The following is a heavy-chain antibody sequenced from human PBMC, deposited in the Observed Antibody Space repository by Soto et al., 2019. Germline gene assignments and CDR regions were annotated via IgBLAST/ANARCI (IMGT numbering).Heavy chain of an antibody. D-gene: IGHD5-12*01. J-gene: IGHJ4*02. Sequence: QVQLVQSGAEVKKPGSSVKVSCKASGGSFSNYAISWVRQAPGQGLEWMGGIIPIFGTANYAQKFQGRVTITADESTSTAYMELSSLRSEDTAVYYCARGRFSDMATITVYFHFWGQGTLVTVSS. V-gene: IGHV1-69*12. CDR1: GGSFSNYA. CDR3: ARGRFSDMATITVYFHF. CDR2: IIPIFGTA.